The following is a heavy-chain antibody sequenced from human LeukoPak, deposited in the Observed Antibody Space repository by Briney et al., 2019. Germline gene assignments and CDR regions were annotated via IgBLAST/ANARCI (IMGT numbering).Heavy chain of an antibody. J-gene: IGHJ4*02. D-gene: IGHD2-15*01. V-gene: IGHV3-21*06. CDR1: GFIFNSYT. CDR3: AREAVGFDY. Sequence: GGSLRLSCAASGFIFNSYTMNWVRQAPGKELEWVSSISSSSNYIYYADSVKGRFTISRDNAKNSLFLQMNSLRAEDTAVYYCAREAVGFDYWGQGTLVTVSS. CDR2: ISSSSNYI.